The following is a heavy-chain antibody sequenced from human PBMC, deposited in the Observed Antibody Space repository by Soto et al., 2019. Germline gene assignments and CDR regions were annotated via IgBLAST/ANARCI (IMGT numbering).Heavy chain of an antibody. Sequence: ASVKVACKASGYTFTSYAMHWVRQAPGQRLEWMGWVIAGYGNTKYSQKFQGRVTITRDKSTSTAYMELSSLRSEDTAEYYCARDRPFAYWGQGTLVTVSS. CDR1: GYTFTSYA. CDR3: ARDRPFAY. J-gene: IGHJ4*02. CDR2: VIAGYGNT. V-gene: IGHV1-3*01.